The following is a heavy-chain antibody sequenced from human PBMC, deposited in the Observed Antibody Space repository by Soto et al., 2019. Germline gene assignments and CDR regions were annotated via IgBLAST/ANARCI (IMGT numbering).Heavy chain of an antibody. CDR1: GCSISRGGYY. Sequence: SETLSLTCTFSGCSISRGGYYWSWIRQPPGKGLEWIGYIYYSGSTYYNPSLKSRVTISVDTSKNQFSLKLSSVTAADTAVYYCARELEAVAGRDFDYWGQGTLVTVSS. D-gene: IGHD6-19*01. V-gene: IGHV4-31*03. J-gene: IGHJ4*02. CDR3: ARELEAVAGRDFDY. CDR2: IYYSGST.